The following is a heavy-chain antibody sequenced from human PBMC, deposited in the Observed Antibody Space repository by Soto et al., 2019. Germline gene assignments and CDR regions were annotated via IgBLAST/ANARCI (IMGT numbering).Heavy chain of an antibody. CDR1: GDSVTSVSDY. Sequence: WETLSLTCTVSGDSVTSVSDYWSWIRQPPGKGLEWIGYIYYSGSADYNPSLGSRVTISIDTSKNQFSLKLTSVTAADTAVYYCARGVGFGYYYYHMDLWGQGTTVTVSS. CDR3: ARGVGFGYYYYHMDL. V-gene: IGHV4-61*01. D-gene: IGHD3-10*01. J-gene: IGHJ6*02. CDR2: IYYSGSA.